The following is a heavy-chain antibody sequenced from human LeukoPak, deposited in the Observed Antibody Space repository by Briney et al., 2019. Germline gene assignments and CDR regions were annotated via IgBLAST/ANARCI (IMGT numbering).Heavy chain of an antibody. Sequence: GGSLKLSCAASGFAVSSNYMSWVRQAPGKGLEWVSHIYSAGNTYYADSVKGRFTISRDSFKNTLYLQMNSLRGEDTALYYCARIVAVASLYYFDNWGQGTLVTVSS. J-gene: IGHJ4*02. CDR3: ARIVAVASLYYFDN. D-gene: IGHD6-19*01. CDR2: IYSAGNT. V-gene: IGHV3-53*01. CDR1: GFAVSSNY.